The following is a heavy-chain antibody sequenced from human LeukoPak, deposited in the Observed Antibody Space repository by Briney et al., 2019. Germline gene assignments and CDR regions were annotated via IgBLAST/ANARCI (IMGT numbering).Heavy chain of an antibody. D-gene: IGHD1-26*01. V-gene: IGHV4-4*07. Sequence: XIXXXXXSXIRQPAGKGLEWIGRIYSSGDTHYNPSLTSRLTMSVDTSKNQFSLKLSSVTAADTAVYYCARAPPMGATYFDYWGQGTLVTVSS. CDR1: XIXXXX. J-gene: IGHJ4*02. CDR3: ARAPPMGATYFDY. CDR2: IYSSGDT.